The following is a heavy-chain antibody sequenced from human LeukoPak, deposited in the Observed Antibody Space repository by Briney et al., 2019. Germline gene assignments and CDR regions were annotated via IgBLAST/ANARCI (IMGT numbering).Heavy chain of an antibody. CDR1: GFTFSNHY. CDR2: IYSSGNT. J-gene: IGHJ5*02. V-gene: IGHV4-39*01. Sequence: GSLRLSCAASGFTFSNHYMDWIRQPPGRDLEWIGSIYSSGNTYYNPSLESRVTISVDTSKNQLSLKLTSATAADTSVYYCARHSGLRSPFDPWGQGTLVTVSS. CDR3: ARHSGLRSPFDP. D-gene: IGHD3-3*01.